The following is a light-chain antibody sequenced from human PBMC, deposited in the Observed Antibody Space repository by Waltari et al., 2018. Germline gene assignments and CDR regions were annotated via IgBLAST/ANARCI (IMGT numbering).Light chain of an antibody. Sequence: DVVMTQSPLSLPVTLGQPASISCRSSQSLVYRDGNTYLNWFHQRPGQSPRRLIYKVSNRDSGVPDRFSGSGSGKDFTLKISSVEAEDVGVYYCMQGTYWPRTFGQGTKVEIK. CDR3: MQGTYWPRT. CDR1: QSLVYRDGNTY. V-gene: IGKV2-30*01. CDR2: KVS. J-gene: IGKJ1*01.